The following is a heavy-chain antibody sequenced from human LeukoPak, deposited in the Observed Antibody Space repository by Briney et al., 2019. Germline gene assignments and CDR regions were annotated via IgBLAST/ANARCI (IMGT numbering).Heavy chain of an antibody. Sequence: KPSETLSLTCTVSGGSISSSNYYWGWIRQPPGKGLEWIGSIYYSGSTYYNPSLKSRVTISVDTSKNQFSLKMSSVTAADTAVYYCARLVTQGGMDVWGQGTPVTVSS. V-gene: IGHV4-39*01. CDR3: ARLVTQGGMDV. CDR1: GGSISSSNYY. CDR2: IYYSGST. D-gene: IGHD2-21*02. J-gene: IGHJ6*02.